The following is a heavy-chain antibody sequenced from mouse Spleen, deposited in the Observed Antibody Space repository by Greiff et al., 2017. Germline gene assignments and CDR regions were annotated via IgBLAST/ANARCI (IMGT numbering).Heavy chain of an antibody. CDR2: IHPNSGST. V-gene: IGHV1-64*01. D-gene: IGHD2-1*01. J-gene: IGHJ2*01. Sequence: QVQLQQPGAELVKPGASVKLSCKASGYTFTSYWMHWVKQRPGQGLEWIGMIHPNSGSTNYNEKFKSKATLTVDKSSSTAYMQLSSLTSEDSAVYYCARSAGGDGNYVFDYWGQGTTLTVSS. CDR1: GYTFTSYW. CDR3: ARSAGGDGNYVFDY.